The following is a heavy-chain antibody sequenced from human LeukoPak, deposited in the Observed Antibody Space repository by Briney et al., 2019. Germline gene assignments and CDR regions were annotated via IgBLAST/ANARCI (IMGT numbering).Heavy chain of an antibody. V-gene: IGHV3-74*01. CDR1: GFTFSDYW. CDR2: INSDGSRT. D-gene: IGHD1-7*01. CDR3: TRARSGTNDY. J-gene: IGHJ4*02. Sequence: GGSLRLSCVASGFTFSDYWMQWVRPAPGRGLVWVSRINSDGSRTTYADSVKGRFPISRDNAKSTLYLQMNSLRAEDTAVYYCTRARSGTNDYWGQGTLVTVSS.